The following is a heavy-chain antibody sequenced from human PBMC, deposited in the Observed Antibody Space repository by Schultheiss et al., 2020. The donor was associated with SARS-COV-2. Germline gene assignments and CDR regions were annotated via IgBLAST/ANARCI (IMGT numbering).Heavy chain of an antibody. CDR1: GFTFSSYA. CDR3: ATGAAGTYYYYYMDV. V-gene: IGHV3-23*01. D-gene: IGHD6-13*01. Sequence: VGSLRLSCAASGFTFSSYAMSWVRQAPGKGLEWVSAISGSGGSTYYADSVKGRFTISRDNSKNTLYLQMNSLRAEDTAVYYCATGAAGTYYYYYMDVWGKGTTVTVSS. J-gene: IGHJ6*03. CDR2: ISGSGGST.